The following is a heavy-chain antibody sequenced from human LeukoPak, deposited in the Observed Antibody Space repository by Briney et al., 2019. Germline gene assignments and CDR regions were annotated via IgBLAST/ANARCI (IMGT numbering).Heavy chain of an antibody. CDR3: ARDEIVGATSFDY. Sequence: GGSLRLSCAASGFTFSSYSMNWVRQAPGKGLEWVSSISSSSTIYYADSVKGRFTISRDNAKNSLYLQMNSLRAEDTAVYYCARDEIVGATSFDYWGQGTLVTVSS. J-gene: IGHJ4*02. V-gene: IGHV3-48*01. CDR2: ISSSSTI. CDR1: GFTFSSYS. D-gene: IGHD1-26*01.